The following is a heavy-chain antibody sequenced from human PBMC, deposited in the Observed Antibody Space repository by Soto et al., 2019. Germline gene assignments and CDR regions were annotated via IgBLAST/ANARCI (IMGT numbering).Heavy chain of an antibody. V-gene: IGHV2-70*11. CDR2: IDWDDDK. J-gene: IGHJ4*02. Sequence: SGPTLVKPTQTLILTCTFSGFSLSTSGMCVSWIRQPPGKALEWLARIDWDDDKYYSTSLKTRLTISKDTSKNQVVLTMTNMDPVDTATYYCARTVLVTTVTPLHPGAGFDYWGQGTLVTVSS. D-gene: IGHD4-17*01. CDR1: GFSLSTSGMC. CDR3: ARTVLVTTVTPLHPGAGFDY.